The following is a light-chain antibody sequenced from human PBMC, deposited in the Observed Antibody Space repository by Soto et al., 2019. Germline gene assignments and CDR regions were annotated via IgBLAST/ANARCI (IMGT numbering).Light chain of an antibody. Sequence: QSVLTQPPSVSAAPGQKVTISCSGSSSNIGNEYVSWYQHLPGTAPKLVIYDNNKRPSGIPDRFSGSKSGTSATLDITGPQTGDEAEYYCATWDSSLSGVAFGGGTKLTVL. CDR1: SSNIGNEY. CDR2: DNN. CDR3: ATWDSSLSGVA. V-gene: IGLV1-51*01. J-gene: IGLJ2*01.